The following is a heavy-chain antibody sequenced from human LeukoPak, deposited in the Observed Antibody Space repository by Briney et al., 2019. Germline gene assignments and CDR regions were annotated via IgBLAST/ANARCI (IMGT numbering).Heavy chain of an antibody. Sequence: GGSLRLSCTASGFTFRDYNINWFRQAPGRGLEWVGFIRSRADGGTTEYAASVKGRFTISRDDSKNVAYLQINNLRAEDTALYYCARDDRPSGHDFDYWGQGTLVTVSS. J-gene: IGHJ4*02. CDR2: IRSRADGGTT. D-gene: IGHD6-6*01. CDR3: ARDDRPSGHDFDY. CDR1: GFTFRDYN. V-gene: IGHV3-49*03.